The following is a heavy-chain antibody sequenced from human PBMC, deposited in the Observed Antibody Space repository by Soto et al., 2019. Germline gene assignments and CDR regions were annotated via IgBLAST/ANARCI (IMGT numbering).Heavy chain of an antibody. J-gene: IGHJ4*02. CDR2: ISYDGSEK. Sequence: PRLSCAASGFTFNTYGMHWVRQAPGKGREWVAVISYDGSEKYYVDSVKGRFTISKNNSKNTLYLQMNSLRPENTAVYYFAKCPNFYCSSPTCYKYYFDHWGQGTRVTVSS. D-gene: IGHD2-2*02. CDR3: AKCPNFYCSSPTCYKYYFDH. V-gene: IGHV3-30*18. CDR1: GFTFNTYG.